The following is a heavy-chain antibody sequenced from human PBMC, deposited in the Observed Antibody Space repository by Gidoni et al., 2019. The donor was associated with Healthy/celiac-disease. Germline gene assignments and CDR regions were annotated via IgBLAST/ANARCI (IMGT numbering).Heavy chain of an antibody. V-gene: IGHV1-69*01. CDR3: ARDAAGIVVVVAASYYYYGMDV. D-gene: IGHD2-15*01. J-gene: IGHJ6*02. CDR2: IIPIFGTA. Sequence: QVQLVQSGAGVKKPGSSVKVSCKASGGTFSSYAISWVRQAPGQGLEWMGGIIPIFGTANYAQKFQGRVTITAAESTSTAYMELSSLRSEDTAVYYCARDAAGIVVVVAASYYYYGMDVWGQGTTVTVSS. CDR1: GGTFSSYA.